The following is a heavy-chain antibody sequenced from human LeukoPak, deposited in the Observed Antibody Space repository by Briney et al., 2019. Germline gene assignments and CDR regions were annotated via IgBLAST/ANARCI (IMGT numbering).Heavy chain of an antibody. Sequence: GASVKVSCKASGYTFTSYDINWVRQATGQGLEWMGWMNPNSGNTGYAQKFQGRVTMTRNTSISTAYMELSSLRSEDTAVYYCARTGGSGSEIYDAFDYWGRGTLVTVSS. CDR1: GYTFTSYD. J-gene: IGHJ4*02. D-gene: IGHD3-10*01. CDR3: ARTGGSGSEIYDAFDY. V-gene: IGHV1-8*01. CDR2: MNPNSGNT.